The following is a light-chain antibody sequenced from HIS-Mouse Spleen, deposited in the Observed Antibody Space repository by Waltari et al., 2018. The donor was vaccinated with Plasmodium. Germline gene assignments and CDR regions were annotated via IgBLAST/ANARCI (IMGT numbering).Light chain of an antibody. CDR1: ALPKKY. J-gene: IGLJ3*02. V-gene: IGLV3-10*01. CDR3: YSTDSSGNHRV. Sequence: SYELTQPPSVSVSPGQTARITCSGDALPKKYAYWYQQKSGQAPVLVINEDRKRPSGTPERFAGSSSGTMATLTISGAQVEDEADYYCYSTDSSGNHRVFGGGTKLTVL. CDR2: EDR.